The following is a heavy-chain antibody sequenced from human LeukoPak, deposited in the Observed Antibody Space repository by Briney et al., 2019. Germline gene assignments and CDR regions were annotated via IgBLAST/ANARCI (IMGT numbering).Heavy chain of an antibody. Sequence: TSETLSLTCAVYGGSFSGYYWSWIRQPPGKGLEWIGEINHSGSTNYNPSLKSRVTISVDTSKNQFSLKLSSVTAADTAVYYCARARHYYGSGSYEYWGQGTLVTVSS. CDR2: INHSGST. D-gene: IGHD3-10*01. J-gene: IGHJ4*02. CDR1: GGSFSGYY. V-gene: IGHV4-34*01. CDR3: ARARHYYGSGSYEY.